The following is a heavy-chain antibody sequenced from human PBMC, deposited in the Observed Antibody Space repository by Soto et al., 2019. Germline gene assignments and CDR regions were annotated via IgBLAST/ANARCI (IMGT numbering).Heavy chain of an antibody. V-gene: IGHV3-66*01. CDR2: IYSGGST. Sequence: EVQLVESGGGLVQPGGSLRLSCAASGFTVSSNYMSWVRQAPGKGLEWVSVIYSGGSTYYADSVKGRFTISRDNSKNTMYLQMNSLRAEDTAVYYCAKTGPTYYYYGMDVWGQGTTVTVSS. CDR3: AKTGPTYYYYGMDV. J-gene: IGHJ6*02. D-gene: IGHD1-7*01. CDR1: GFTVSSNY.